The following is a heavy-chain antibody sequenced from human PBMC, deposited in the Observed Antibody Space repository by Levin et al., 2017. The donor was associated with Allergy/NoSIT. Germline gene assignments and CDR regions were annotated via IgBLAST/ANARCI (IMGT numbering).Heavy chain of an antibody. V-gene: IGHV3-21*01. Sequence: NSGGSLRLSCAASGFTFSSYSMNWVRQAPGKGLEWVSSISSRSGYEYYADSVRGRFTISRDNTKNSLYLQMNSLGAEDTAVYYCARDLEEDVVVAGAAYCSRRSCYAWDYWGQGTLVTVSS. D-gene: IGHD2-15*01. J-gene: IGHJ4*02. CDR2: ISSRSGYE. CDR3: ARDLEEDVVVAGAAYCSRRSCYAWDY. CDR1: GFTFSSYS.